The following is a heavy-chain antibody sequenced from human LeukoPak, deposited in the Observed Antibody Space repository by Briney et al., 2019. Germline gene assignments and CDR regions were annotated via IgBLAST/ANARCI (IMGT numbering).Heavy chain of an antibody. V-gene: IGHV4-39*01. D-gene: IGHD4-11*01. CDR1: GGSISSYY. CDR3: ARHGDYRSYYYYGMDV. Sequence: SETLSPTCTVSGGSISSYYWGWIRQPPGKGLEWIGSIYYSGSTYYNPSLKSRVTISVDTSKNQFSLKLSSVTAADTAVYYCARHGDYRSYYYYGMDVWGQGTTVTVSS. CDR2: IYYSGST. J-gene: IGHJ6*02.